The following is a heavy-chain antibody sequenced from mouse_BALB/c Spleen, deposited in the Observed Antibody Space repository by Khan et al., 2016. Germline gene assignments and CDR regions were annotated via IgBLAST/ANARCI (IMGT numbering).Heavy chain of an antibody. J-gene: IGHJ3*01. V-gene: IGHV9-3-1*01. D-gene: IGHD2-1*01. CDR1: GYTFTNYG. CDR3: ARGGYGNYGGFAY. Sequence: QIQLVQSGPELKKPGETVKISCKASGYTFTNYGMNWVKQAPGKGLKWMGWINTYTGEPTYADDFKGRFAFSLETSASTAYLQINNLKNEDTATYCWARGGYGNYGGFAYWGQGTLVTVSA. CDR2: INTYTGEP.